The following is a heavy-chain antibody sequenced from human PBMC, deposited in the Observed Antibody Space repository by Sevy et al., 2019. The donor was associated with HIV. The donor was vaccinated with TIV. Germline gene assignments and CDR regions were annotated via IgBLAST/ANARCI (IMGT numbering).Heavy chain of an antibody. Sequence: GGSLRLSCAASGFTFSSYSMNWVRQAPGKGLEWVSSISSSSSYIYYADSVKGRFTISRDNAKNSLYLQMNSLGAEDTAVYYCARDRGHPNGRLGAFDIWGQGTMVTVSS. V-gene: IGHV3-21*01. CDR3: ARDRGHPNGRLGAFDI. CDR1: GFTFSSYS. D-gene: IGHD1-26*01. J-gene: IGHJ3*02. CDR2: ISSSSSYI.